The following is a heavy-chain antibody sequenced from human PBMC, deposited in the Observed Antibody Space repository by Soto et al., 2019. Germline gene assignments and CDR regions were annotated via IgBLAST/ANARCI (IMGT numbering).Heavy chain of an antibody. Sequence: PGGSLRLSCAASGFTFSSYGMHWVRQAPGKGLEWVAVISYDGSNKYYADSVKGRFTIARDNSKNTLYLQMNSLRAEDTAVYYCAKSSCVWSGYNNWFVPWGQGTLVTVSS. CDR3: AKSSCVWSGYNNWFVP. CDR1: GFTFSSYG. V-gene: IGHV3-30*18. D-gene: IGHD3-3*01. CDR2: ISYDGSNK. J-gene: IGHJ5*02.